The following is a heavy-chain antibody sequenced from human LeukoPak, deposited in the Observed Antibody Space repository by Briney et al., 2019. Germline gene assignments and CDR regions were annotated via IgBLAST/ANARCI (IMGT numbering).Heavy chain of an antibody. CDR3: ARSQFDY. CDR1: GFAFSSYW. V-gene: IGHV3-74*01. J-gene: IGHJ4*02. Sequence: GGSLRLSCTTSGFAFSSYWMLWVRQVPGKGLVWVSRISGDGSTTTYADSVKGRFTISRDNTNNILYLQMNSLRAEDTAIYYCARSQFDYWGQGILVTVTS. CDR2: ISGDGSTT.